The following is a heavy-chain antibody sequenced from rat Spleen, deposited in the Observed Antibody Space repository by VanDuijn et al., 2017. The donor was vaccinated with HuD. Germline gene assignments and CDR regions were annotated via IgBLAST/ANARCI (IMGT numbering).Heavy chain of an antibody. CDR2: ITTSGGTT. J-gene: IGHJ3*01. Sequence: EVQLVESGGGLVQPGRSLTLSCAASGFTFSDYDMAWVRQAPTKGLEWVASITTSGGTTYYQDSVKGRFTISRDNAKSTLYLQMNSLRSEDTATYYCTRVGDSRGFAYWGQGTLVTVSS. D-gene: IGHD1-1*01. V-gene: IGHV5-25*01. CDR1: GFTFSDYD. CDR3: TRVGDSRGFAY.